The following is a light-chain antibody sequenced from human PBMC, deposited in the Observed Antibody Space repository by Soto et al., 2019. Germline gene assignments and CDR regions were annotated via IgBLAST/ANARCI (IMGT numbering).Light chain of an antibody. Sequence: EIVLTQSPATLSLSPGERATLSCRASQSVSTYLAWYQQKPGQAPRLLIYDALNRATGIPARFSGSGSGTDFTLTISSLEPEDFAVYYCQQRSNWPPDLTFGGGTKVEIK. CDR1: QSVSTY. V-gene: IGKV3-11*01. J-gene: IGKJ4*01. CDR2: DAL. CDR3: QQRSNWPPDLT.